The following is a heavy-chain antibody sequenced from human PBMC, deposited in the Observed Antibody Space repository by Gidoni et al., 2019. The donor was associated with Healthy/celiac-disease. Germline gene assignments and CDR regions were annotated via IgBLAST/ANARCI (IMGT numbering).Heavy chain of an antibody. V-gene: IGHV5-10-1*01. CDR1: GYSFTSYW. CDR3: AIVVYYYDSSGYPDY. CDR2: IDPSDSYT. D-gene: IGHD3-22*01. J-gene: IGHJ4*02. Sequence: KKPGESLRIPCKGSGYSFTSYWISWVRRMPGKGLEWMGRIDPSDSYTNYSPSFQGHVAISADKSISTAYLQWSSLKASDTAMYYCAIVVYYYDSSGYPDYWGQGTLVTVSS.